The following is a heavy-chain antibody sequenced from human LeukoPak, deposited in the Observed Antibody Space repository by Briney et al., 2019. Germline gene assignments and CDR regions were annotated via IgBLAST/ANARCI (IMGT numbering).Heavy chain of an antibody. CDR2: LYYNGNT. CDR1: GGSISSGSHY. Sequence: PSETLSLTCVVSGGSISSGSHYWSWIRQPPGKGLEWIGCLYYNGNTNYNPSLKSRVTIPVDTSENQFSLKLTSVTAADTAVYYCAREVLSYDSSGSDHGAFDIWGQGTMVTVSS. D-gene: IGHD3-22*01. V-gene: IGHV4-61*01. J-gene: IGHJ3*02. CDR3: AREVLSYDSSGSDHGAFDI.